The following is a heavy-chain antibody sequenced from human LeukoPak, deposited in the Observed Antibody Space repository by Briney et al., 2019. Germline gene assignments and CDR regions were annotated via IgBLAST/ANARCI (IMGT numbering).Heavy chain of an antibody. D-gene: IGHD5-12*01. CDR1: GFTFSSYG. J-gene: IGHJ4*02. CDR3: AKEGHSGYDYWRYYFDY. Sequence: PGRSLRLSCAASGFTFSSYGMHWVRQAPGKGLEWVAVISYDGSNKYYADSVKGRFTISRDNSKNTLYLQMNSLRAEDTAVYYCAKEGHSGYDYWRYYFDYWGQGTLVTVSP. CDR2: ISYDGSNK. V-gene: IGHV3-30*18.